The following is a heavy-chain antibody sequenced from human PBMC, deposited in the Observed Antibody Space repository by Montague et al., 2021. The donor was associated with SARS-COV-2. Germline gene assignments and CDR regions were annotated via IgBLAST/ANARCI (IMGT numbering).Heavy chain of an antibody. V-gene: IGHV4-39*01. CDR1: GGSLISSSYY. J-gene: IGHJ5*02. CDR2: VYYNGKT. D-gene: IGHD3-10*01. Sequence: SETLSLTCTVSGGSLISSSYYCGWIRQPPGKGLEWIGSVYYNGKTNYNSSLKSRVTISLDTSENQFSLNLASVTAADTAVYYCVRPEGSESHWFDHWGQGTLVTVSS. CDR3: VRPEGSESHWFDH.